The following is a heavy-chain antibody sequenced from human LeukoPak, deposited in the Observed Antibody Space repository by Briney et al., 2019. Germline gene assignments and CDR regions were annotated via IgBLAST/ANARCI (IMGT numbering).Heavy chain of an antibody. CDR2: ISPYNGNT. V-gene: IGHV1-18*01. D-gene: IGHD4-17*01. CDR1: GYTFTIYG. CDR3: ARDGDYAGFDY. J-gene: IGHJ4*02. Sequence: ASVKVSCKASGYTFTIYGISWVRQAPGQGLEWMGWISPYNGNTNYAQKLLGRVTMTTDTSTSTAYMELRSLRSDDTAVYYCARDGDYAGFDYWGQGTLVTVSS.